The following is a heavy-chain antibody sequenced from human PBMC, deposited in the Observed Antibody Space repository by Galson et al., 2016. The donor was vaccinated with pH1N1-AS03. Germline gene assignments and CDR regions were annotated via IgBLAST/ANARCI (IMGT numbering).Heavy chain of an antibody. CDR2: IYYTGST. J-gene: IGHJ4*02. D-gene: IGHD6-13*01. CDR3: ARALRIEAASLYYFEY. Sequence: SETLSLTCTVSGGSISTYDWSWVRQPPGKGPEWIGNIYYTGSTNYNPSLRSRVSISVDTSKNQFSLNMTSVTAADTAVYYCARALRIEAASLYYFEYWGRGTLVAVSS. V-gene: IGHV4-59*01. CDR1: GGSISTYD.